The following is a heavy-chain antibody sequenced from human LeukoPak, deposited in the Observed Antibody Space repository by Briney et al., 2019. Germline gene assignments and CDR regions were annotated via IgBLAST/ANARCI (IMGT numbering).Heavy chain of an antibody. V-gene: IGHV1-69*13. Sequence: ASVKVSCKASGGTFSSYAISWVRQAPGQGLEWMGGIIPIFGTAIYAQKFQGRVTITADESTSTAYMELSRLRSDDTAVYYCARGDYDFRSGYPFDYWGQGTLVTVSS. CDR2: IIPIFGTA. D-gene: IGHD3-3*01. CDR3: ARGDYDFRSGYPFDY. J-gene: IGHJ4*02. CDR1: GGTFSSYA.